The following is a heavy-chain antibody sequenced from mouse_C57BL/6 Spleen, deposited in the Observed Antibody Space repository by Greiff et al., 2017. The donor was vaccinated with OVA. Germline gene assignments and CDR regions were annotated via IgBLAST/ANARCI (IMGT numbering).Heavy chain of an antibody. J-gene: IGHJ2*01. CDR1: GYTFTSYW. CDR3: ARGDTTVDY. CDR2: IDPSDSYT. V-gene: IGHV1-69*01. D-gene: IGHD1-1*01. Sequence: VQLQQPGAELVMPGASVKLSCKASGYTFTSYWMHWVKQRPGQGLEWIGEIDPSDSYTNYNQKFKGKSTLTVDKSSSTAYMQLSSLTSEDSAAYYCARGDTTVDYWGQGTTLTVSS.